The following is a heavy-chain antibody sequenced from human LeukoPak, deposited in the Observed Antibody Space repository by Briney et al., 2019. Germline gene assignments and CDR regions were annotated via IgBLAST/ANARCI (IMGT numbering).Heavy chain of an antibody. CDR3: ARGFTTGTPKRGNNWFDP. V-gene: IGHV4-34*01. D-gene: IGHD1-1*01. Sequence: SETLSLTCAVYGGSFSGYYWSWIRQPPGKGLEWIGEINHSGSTNYNPSLKSRVTISVDTSKNQFSLKLSSVTAADTAVYYCARGFTTGTPKRGNNWFDPGGQGTLVTVSA. CDR1: GGSFSGYY. CDR2: INHSGST. J-gene: IGHJ5*02.